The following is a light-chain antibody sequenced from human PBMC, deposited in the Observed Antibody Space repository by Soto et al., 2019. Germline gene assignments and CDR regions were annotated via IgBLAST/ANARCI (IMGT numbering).Light chain of an antibody. CDR3: EQYDNLPLT. Sequence: DIQMTQSPSSLSASVGDRVTITCQASQDISNYLNWYQQKPGKAPKLLIYDASNLETGDPSRFSGSASGTDFTCISSSLLLEDIATYYCEQYDNLPLTFGPGTKVHIK. CDR1: QDISNY. CDR2: DAS. V-gene: IGKV1-33*01. J-gene: IGKJ3*01.